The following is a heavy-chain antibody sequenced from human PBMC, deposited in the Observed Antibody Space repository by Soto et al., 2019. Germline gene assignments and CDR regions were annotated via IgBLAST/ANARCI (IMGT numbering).Heavy chain of an antibody. Sequence: PGESLRISCKGSGYSFTSYWIGWVRQMPGKGLEWMGIIYPGDSDTRYSPSFQGQVTISADKSISTAYLQWSSLKASDTAMYYCAGQSSTRGDWFDPWGQGTLVTVSS. J-gene: IGHJ5*02. CDR1: GYSFTSYW. CDR2: IYPGDSDT. V-gene: IGHV5-51*01. D-gene: IGHD6-13*01. CDR3: AGQSSTRGDWFDP.